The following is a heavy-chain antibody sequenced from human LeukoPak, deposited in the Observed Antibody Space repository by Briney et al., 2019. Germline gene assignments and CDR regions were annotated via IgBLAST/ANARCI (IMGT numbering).Heavy chain of an antibody. CDR3: AKRGVVIRVILVGFHKEAYYFES. Sequence: GGSLRLSCAVSGITLGDYGMSWVRQAPGKGLEWVAGISDSGGRTNYADSVKGRFTISRDNPKNTLYLQMNSLRAEDTAVYFCAKRGVVIRVILVGFHKEAYYFESWGQGALVTVSS. CDR1: GITLGDYG. V-gene: IGHV3-23*01. J-gene: IGHJ4*02. D-gene: IGHD3-22*01. CDR2: ISDSGGRT.